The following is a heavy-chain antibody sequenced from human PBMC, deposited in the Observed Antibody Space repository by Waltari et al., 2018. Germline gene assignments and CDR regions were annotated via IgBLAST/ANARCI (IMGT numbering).Heavy chain of an antibody. Sequence: QVQLQQWGAGLLKPSETLSLTCAVYGGSFSGYYWRWIRQPPGKGLEWIGEINHSGSTNYNPSLKSRVTISVDTSKNQFSLKLSSVTAADTAVYYCARGTQATVTTNLFDYWGQGTLVTVSS. J-gene: IGHJ4*02. CDR2: INHSGST. CDR3: ARGTQATVTTNLFDY. V-gene: IGHV4-34*01. CDR1: GGSFSGYY. D-gene: IGHD4-17*01.